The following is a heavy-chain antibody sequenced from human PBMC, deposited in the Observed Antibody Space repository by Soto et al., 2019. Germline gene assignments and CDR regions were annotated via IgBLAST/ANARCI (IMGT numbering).Heavy chain of an antibody. CDR1: GGSISSSNW. D-gene: IGHD6-19*01. CDR2: IYHSGST. V-gene: IGHV4-4*02. J-gene: IGHJ5*02. CDR3: ARGLPRINYSSGWSYNWFDP. Sequence: PSETLSLTCAVSGGSISSSNWWSWVRQPPGKGLEWIGEIYHSGSTNYNPSLKSRVTISVDKSKNQFALKLSSVTAADTAVYYCARGLPRINYSSGWSYNWFDPWGQGTLVTVYS.